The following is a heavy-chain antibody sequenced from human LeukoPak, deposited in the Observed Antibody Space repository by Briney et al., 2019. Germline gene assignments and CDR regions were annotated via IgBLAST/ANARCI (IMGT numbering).Heavy chain of an antibody. D-gene: IGHD3-10*01. CDR3: AKDSSTMVRGVIIRHDAFDI. V-gene: IGHV3-23*01. CDR1: GFTLSSYA. J-gene: IGHJ3*02. CDR2: ISGSGGST. Sequence: GGSLRLSCAASGFTLSSYAMSWVRQAPGKGLEWVSAISGSGGSTYYADSVKGRFTISRDNSKNTLYLQMNSLRAEDTAVYYCAKDSSTMVRGVIIRHDAFDIWGQGTMVAVSS.